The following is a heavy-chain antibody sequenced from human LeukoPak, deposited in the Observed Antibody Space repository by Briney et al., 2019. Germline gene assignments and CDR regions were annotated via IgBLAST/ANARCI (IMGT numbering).Heavy chain of an antibody. CDR3: ARRLRFVGVWFDP. CDR1: GGSFSGDF. Sequence: SETLSLTCAVYGGSFSGDFWSWIRQSPGKGLEWIGEINHGGSTTYNPSLQSRVTMSVDTSTNQISLRMTSVTAADTAVYYCARRLRFVGVWFDPWGQGTLVTVSS. D-gene: IGHD3-10*01. V-gene: IGHV4-34*01. CDR2: INHGGST. J-gene: IGHJ5*02.